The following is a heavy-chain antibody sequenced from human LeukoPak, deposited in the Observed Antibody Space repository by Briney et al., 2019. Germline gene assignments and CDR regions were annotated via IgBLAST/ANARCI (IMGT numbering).Heavy chain of an antibody. CDR3: AKDPERWLQLRLGFSD. J-gene: IGHJ4*02. CDR1: GITFSSYA. Sequence: GGSLRLSCEVSGITFSSYAMSWVRQAPGKGLEWVSGISGSGGNTYYADSVKGRFTISRDKSKNTLYLQMNSLRAEDTAVYYCAKDPERWLQLRLGFSDWGQGTLVTVSS. V-gene: IGHV3-23*01. D-gene: IGHD5-24*01. CDR2: ISGSGGNT.